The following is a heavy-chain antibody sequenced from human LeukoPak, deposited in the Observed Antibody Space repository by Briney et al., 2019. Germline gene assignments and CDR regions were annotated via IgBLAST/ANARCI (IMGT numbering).Heavy chain of an antibody. CDR3: ARKNWGAFDF. D-gene: IGHD7-27*01. Sequence: GASLKISCKSSGYTFTRDWIAWVRQVPGKGVEFMCIIYPGVSHSIYTPSFQGQFTMSADKSITTAYLQWSSLKASDTAMYYCARKNWGAFDFWGQGTLVTVSS. J-gene: IGHJ4*02. CDR2: IYPGVSHS. V-gene: IGHV5-51*01. CDR1: GYTFTRDW.